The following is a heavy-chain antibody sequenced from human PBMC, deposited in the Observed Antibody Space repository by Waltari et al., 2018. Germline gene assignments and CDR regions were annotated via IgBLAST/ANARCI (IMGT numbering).Heavy chain of an antibody. CDR1: GDTFTNSD. Sequence: QVQLVQSGAEVKKPGASVKVSSKASGDTFTNSDINWVRQAPGQGLEWMGWMNPKSGNIGYAQKFLGRVTTTMDISINTAYMELSRLTSEDTAVYYCAAEKWERQGGYYYFGMDVWGQGTTVTVSS. J-gene: IGHJ6*02. CDR3: AAEKWERQGGYYYFGMDV. CDR2: MNPKSGNI. D-gene: IGHD1-26*01. V-gene: IGHV1-8*01.